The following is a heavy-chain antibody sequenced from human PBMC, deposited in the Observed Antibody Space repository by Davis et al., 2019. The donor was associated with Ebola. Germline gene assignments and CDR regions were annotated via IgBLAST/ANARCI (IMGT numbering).Heavy chain of an antibody. D-gene: IGHD1-7*01. V-gene: IGHV5-10-1*01. CDR2: FNPSDSYT. Sequence: KVSCKGSGYSFTNYWINWVRQMPGKGLEWLGRFNPSDSYTHYNPSFQGDVPISTDKSITTAYLQWSSLKASDTAMYYCALTATMRRGWGQGTMVTVSS. CDR1: GYSFTNYW. J-gene: IGHJ3*01. CDR3: ALTATMRRG.